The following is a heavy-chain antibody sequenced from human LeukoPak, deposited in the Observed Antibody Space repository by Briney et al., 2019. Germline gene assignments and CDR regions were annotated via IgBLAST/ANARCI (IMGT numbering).Heavy chain of an antibody. CDR1: GGSFSGYY. V-gene: IGHV4-34*01. J-gene: IGHJ4*02. Sequence: SETLSLTCAVYGGSFSGYYWSWIRQPPGKGLEWIGEINHSGSTNYNPSLKSRVTVSVDTSKNQFSLKLSSVTAADTAVYYCASGPYYDFVSGSYPPNYWGQGTRVTVSS. CDR3: ASGPYYDFVSGSYPPNY. D-gene: IGHD3-3*01. CDR2: INHSGST.